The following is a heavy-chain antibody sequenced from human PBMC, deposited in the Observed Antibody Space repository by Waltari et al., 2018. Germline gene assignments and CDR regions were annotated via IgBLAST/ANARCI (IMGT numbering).Heavy chain of an antibody. Sequence: QVQLQESGPGLVKPSETLSLTCAVSGYSISSGYYWGWIRPPPGKGLEWIGSIYHSGSTYYNPSLKSRVTISVDTSKNQFSLKLSSVTAADTAVYYCARHLKGALNYYYYMDVWGKGTTVTVSS. CDR1: GYSISSGYY. J-gene: IGHJ6*03. V-gene: IGHV4-38-2*01. CDR2: IYHSGST. CDR3: ARHLKGALNYYYYMDV. D-gene: IGHD3-16*01.